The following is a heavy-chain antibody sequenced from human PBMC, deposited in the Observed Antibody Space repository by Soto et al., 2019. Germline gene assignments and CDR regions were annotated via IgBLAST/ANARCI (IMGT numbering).Heavy chain of an antibody. CDR3: ARRFGYSSSYNSYYLDV. J-gene: IGHJ6*03. D-gene: IGHD6-13*01. CDR2: ISVYNGNT. V-gene: IGHV1-18*01. CDR1: GYTFSSYG. Sequence: QVQLVQSGGEVKKPGASVKVSCKASGYTFSSYGISWVRQAPGQGLEWMGWISVYNGNTNYAEKFQGRVTMTTDTSTSTDYMELGSLTSDDTAVYYCARRFGYSSSYNSYYLDVWGKGTTVTVSS.